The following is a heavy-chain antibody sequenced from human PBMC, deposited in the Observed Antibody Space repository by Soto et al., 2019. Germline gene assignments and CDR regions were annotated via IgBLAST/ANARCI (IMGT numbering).Heavy chain of an antibody. CDR1: GFTFSSSA. J-gene: IGHJ2*01. CDR2: IVVGSGNT. D-gene: IGHD1-26*01. Sequence: QMQLVQSGPEVKKPGTSVKVSCKASGFTFSSSAMQWVRQARGQRLEWIGCIVVGSGNTNYAQKFQERVTITRDMSTSTAYMELSSMRSEDTAVYYCAAGLATGRYWYSDIWGRGTLVSVSS. CDR3: AAGLATGRYWYSDI. V-gene: IGHV1-58*02.